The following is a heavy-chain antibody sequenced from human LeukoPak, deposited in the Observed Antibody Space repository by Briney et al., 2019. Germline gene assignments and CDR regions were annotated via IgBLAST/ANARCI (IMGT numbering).Heavy chain of an antibody. J-gene: IGHJ5*02. D-gene: IGHD3-10*01. Sequence: SGGSLRLSCAASGFTFSDYYMNWIRQAPGKGLEWVSYISSTSIYTGYTDSVKGRFTISRNNAKNSLYLQMNSLRAEDTAVYYCARGGRIAMVRGNWFDPWGQGTLVTVSS. CDR1: GFTFSDYY. CDR3: ARGGRIAMVRGNWFDP. CDR2: ISSTSIYT. V-gene: IGHV3-11*06.